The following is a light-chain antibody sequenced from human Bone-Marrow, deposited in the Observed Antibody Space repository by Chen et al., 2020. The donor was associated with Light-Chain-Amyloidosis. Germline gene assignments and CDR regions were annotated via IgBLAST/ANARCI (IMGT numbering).Light chain of an antibody. Sequence: QSVLTQPPSASGTPGQRVTRSSSGSSSNIGSNYVYWYQQLPGTAPKLLIYRNNQRPSGVPDRFSGSKSGTSASLAISGLRSEDEADYYCAAWDDSLSGWVFGGGTKLTVL. V-gene: IGLV1-47*01. CDR1: SSNIGSNY. CDR2: RNN. CDR3: AAWDDSLSGWV. J-gene: IGLJ3*02.